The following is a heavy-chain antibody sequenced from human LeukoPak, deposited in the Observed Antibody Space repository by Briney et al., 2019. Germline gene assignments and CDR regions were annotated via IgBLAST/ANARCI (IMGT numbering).Heavy chain of an antibody. J-gene: IGHJ1*01. V-gene: IGHV3-30*03. D-gene: IGHD4-17*01. CDR2: ISYDGSNK. Sequence: PGGSLRLSCAASGFTFSSYGMHWVRQAPGKGLEWVAVISYDGSNKYYADSVKGRFTISRDNSKNTLYLQMNSLRAEDTAVYYCARDNGDYGGAGYFQHWGQGTLVTVSS. CDR1: GFTFSSYG. CDR3: ARDNGDYGGAGYFQH.